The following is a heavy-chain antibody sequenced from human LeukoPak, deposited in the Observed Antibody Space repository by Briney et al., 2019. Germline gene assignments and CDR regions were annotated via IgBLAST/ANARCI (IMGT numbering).Heavy chain of an antibody. Sequence: PGGSLRLSCAASGFTFSDYYMSWIRQAPGKGLEWVSAISGSGGSTYYAGSVKGRFTISRDNSKNTLYLQMNSLRAEDTAVYYCAKDRAPPAIAAYLDYYMDVWGKGTTVTVSS. CDR1: GFTFSDYY. V-gene: IGHV3-23*01. J-gene: IGHJ6*03. CDR3: AKDRAPPAIAAYLDYYMDV. CDR2: ISGSGGST. D-gene: IGHD6-13*01.